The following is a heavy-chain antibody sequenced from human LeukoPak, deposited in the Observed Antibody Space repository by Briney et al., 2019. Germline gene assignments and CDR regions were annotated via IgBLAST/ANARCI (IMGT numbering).Heavy chain of an antibody. CDR2: IIPIFGTA. V-gene: IGHV1-69*13. CDR1: GGTFSSYA. D-gene: IGHD3-3*01. CDR3: ARDPSYYDFWSGYYTPYYYYGMDV. Sequence: GASVEVSCKASGGTFSSYAISWVRQAPGQGLEWMGGIIPIFGTANYAQKFQGRVTITADESTSTAYMELSSLRSEDTAVYYCARDPSYYDFWSGYYTPYYYYGMDVWGQGTTVTVSS. J-gene: IGHJ6*02.